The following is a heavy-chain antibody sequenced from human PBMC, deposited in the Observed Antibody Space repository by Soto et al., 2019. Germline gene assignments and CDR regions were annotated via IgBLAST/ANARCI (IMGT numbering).Heavy chain of an antibody. CDR3: AKARNYYDSSGWWRFDP. Sequence: EVQLLESGGGLVQPGGSLRLSCAASGFTFSSYAMSWVRQAPGKGLEWVSAISGSGGSTYYADSVKGRFTISRDNSKNTLYLQMNSLRAEDTAVYYCAKARNYYDSSGWWRFDPWGQGTLVTVSS. CDR1: GFTFSSYA. J-gene: IGHJ5*02. V-gene: IGHV3-23*01. D-gene: IGHD3-22*01. CDR2: ISGSGGST.